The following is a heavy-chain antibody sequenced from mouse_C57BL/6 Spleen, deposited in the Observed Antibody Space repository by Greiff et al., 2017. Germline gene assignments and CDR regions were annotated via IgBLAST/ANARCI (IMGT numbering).Heavy chain of an antibody. V-gene: IGHV5-9-1*02. Sequence: EVKLMESGEGLVKPGGSLKLSCAASGFTFSSYAMSWVRQTPEKRLEWVAYISSGGDYIYYADTVKGRFTISRDNARNTLYLQMSSLKSEDTAMYYCTLDGSSPSPMDYWGQGTSVTVSS. CDR3: TLDGSSPSPMDY. CDR1: GFTFSSYA. CDR2: ISSGGDYI. D-gene: IGHD1-1*01. J-gene: IGHJ4*01.